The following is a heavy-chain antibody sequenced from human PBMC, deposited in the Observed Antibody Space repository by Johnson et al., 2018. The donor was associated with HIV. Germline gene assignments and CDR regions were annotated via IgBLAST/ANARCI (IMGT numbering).Heavy chain of an antibody. CDR2: IKEDGSED. CDR1: GFIFSNYW. V-gene: IGHV3-7*05. D-gene: IGHD6-19*01. J-gene: IGHJ3*02. CDR3: ASFGLAVAADAFDI. Sequence: VQLVESGGGLVQPGGSLRLSCAASGFIFSNYWMSWVRQAPGRGLEWLANIKEDGSEDYYVDSLKGRFTISRDNARNSLYLQMNSLRAEDTAVYYCASFGLAVAADAFDIWGQGTMVTVSS.